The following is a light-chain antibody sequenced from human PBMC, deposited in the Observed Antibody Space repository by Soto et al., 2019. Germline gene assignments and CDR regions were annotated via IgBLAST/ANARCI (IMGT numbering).Light chain of an antibody. CDR2: GAX. CDR1: QRLSSSY. CDR3: QQYGSSPTIT. J-gene: IGKJ5*01. V-gene: IGKV3-20*01. Sequence: IELTQSPGTLSLSPGERATLSCRASQRLSSSYLAWYRQKPGQAPRLLXXGAXSRATGIPDRFSGSGSGTDFTLTISRLEPEDFAVYYCQQYGSSPTITFGQGTRLEIK.